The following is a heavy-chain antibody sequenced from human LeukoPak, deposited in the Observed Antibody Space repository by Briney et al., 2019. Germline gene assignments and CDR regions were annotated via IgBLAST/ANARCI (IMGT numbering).Heavy chain of an antibody. CDR1: GVSITSNSDY. Sequence: SETLSLTCTVSGVSITSNSDYWGCFRQPPGKGLEWIGSVRYSGKTYYNPSLKSRVTMSVDTSKSQFSLKLSSVTAADTAVYYCARDNRIRGSSSIHGMDVWGQGTTVTVSS. J-gene: IGHJ6*02. V-gene: IGHV4-39*07. D-gene: IGHD6-13*01. CDR2: VRYSGKT. CDR3: ARDNRIRGSSSIHGMDV.